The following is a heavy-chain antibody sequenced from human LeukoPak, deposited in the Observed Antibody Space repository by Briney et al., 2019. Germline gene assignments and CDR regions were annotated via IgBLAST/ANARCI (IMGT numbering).Heavy chain of an antibody. CDR1: GGSISSSSYY. V-gene: IGHV4-39*01. D-gene: IGHD4-17*01. CDR3: ARHETTGRFDP. J-gene: IGHJ5*02. CDR2: IDYSGST. Sequence: SETLSLTCTVSGGSISSSSYYWGWIRQPPGKGLEWIGSIDYSGSTYYNPSLKSRVTISVDTSKSQFSLKLSSVTAADTAVYYRARHETTGRFDPWGQGTLVTVSS.